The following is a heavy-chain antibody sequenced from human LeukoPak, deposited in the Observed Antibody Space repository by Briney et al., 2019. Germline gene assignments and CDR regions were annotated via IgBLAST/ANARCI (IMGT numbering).Heavy chain of an antibody. CDR2: IFTGGSS. CDR1: GGSVSSESYH. V-gene: IGHV4-61*01. CDR3: ARGVGGVREGFDI. J-gene: IGHJ3*02. D-gene: IGHD3-16*01. Sequence: SETLSLTCTVSGGSVSSESYHWAWIRQPPGKALEWIAYIFTGGSSYYNPSLKSRVTISVDTSKNQFSLKLNSVTAADPAQYHCARGVGGVREGFDIWGQGTMVTVSS.